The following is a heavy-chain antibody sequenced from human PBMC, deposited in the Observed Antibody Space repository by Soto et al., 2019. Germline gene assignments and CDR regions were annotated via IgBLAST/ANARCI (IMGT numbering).Heavy chain of an antibody. D-gene: IGHD1-26*01. V-gene: IGHV3-30*18. Sequence: QVQLVQSGGGVVEPGKSLRLSCAASGFTFNSFGMHWVRQAPGKGLECVALISFYRSNINYADSVRGRLTISSDDSKNIHYLQMDSLRSEDTAVYYCAKDQGRIVTATREFDYWGQGTLVTVSS. CDR3: AKDQGRIVTATREFDY. J-gene: IGHJ4*02. CDR1: GFTFNSFG. CDR2: ISFYRSNI.